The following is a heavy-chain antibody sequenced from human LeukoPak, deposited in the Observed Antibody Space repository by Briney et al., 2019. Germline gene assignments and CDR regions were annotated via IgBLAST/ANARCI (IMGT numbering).Heavy chain of an antibody. V-gene: IGHV3-48*04. Sequence: PGGSLRLSCAVSGFIISSYSMNWVRQAPGKGLEWVSYISSSSSTMYYTDSVKGRFTISRDNTKNSLYLQMNSLRAEDTAVYYCAREYSSSSGRAFDIWGQGTMVTISS. CDR2: ISSSSSTM. CDR3: AREYSSSSGRAFDI. CDR1: GFIISSYS. J-gene: IGHJ3*02. D-gene: IGHD6-6*01.